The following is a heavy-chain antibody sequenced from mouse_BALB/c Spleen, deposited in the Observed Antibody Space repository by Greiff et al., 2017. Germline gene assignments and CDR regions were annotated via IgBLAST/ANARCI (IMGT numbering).Heavy chain of an antibody. D-gene: IGHD1-2*01. J-gene: IGHJ3*01. CDR2: ISYSGST. CDR1: GYSITSDYA. Sequence: EVKLQESGPGLVKPSQSLSLTCTVTGYSITSDYAWNWIRQFPGNKLEWMGYISYSGSTSYNPSLKSRISITRDTSKNLFFLQLNSVTTEDTATYYCARRGDYGPWFAYWGQGTLVTVSA. CDR3: ARRGDYGPWFAY. V-gene: IGHV3-2*02.